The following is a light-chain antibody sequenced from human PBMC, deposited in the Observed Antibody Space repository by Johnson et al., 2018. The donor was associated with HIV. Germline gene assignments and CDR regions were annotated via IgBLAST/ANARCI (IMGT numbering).Light chain of an antibody. CDR1: SSNIGNNY. J-gene: IGLJ1*01. Sequence: QSLLTQPPSVSAAPGQKVTISCSGSSSNIGNNYVSWYQQLPGTAPKLLIYENYKRPSGIPDRFSGSKSGTSATLGITGLQTGDEADYYCGTWDSRLSADFVFGTGTAVTVL. CDR3: GTWDSRLSADFV. V-gene: IGLV1-51*02. CDR2: ENY.